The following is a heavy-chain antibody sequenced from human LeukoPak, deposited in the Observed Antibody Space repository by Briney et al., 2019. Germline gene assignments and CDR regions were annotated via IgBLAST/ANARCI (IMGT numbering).Heavy chain of an antibody. CDR3: ARVLYSSRGGSAFDI. J-gene: IGHJ3*02. CDR1: GDSVSSKSAA. V-gene: IGHV6-1*01. Sequence: SQTLSLTCAVSGDSVSSKSAAWDWIRQSPSSGLEWLGRTFYRSKWYNDFAVSVKSRMTLKPDTSKNQFSLQLNSVTPEDTAVYYCARVLYSSRGGSAFDIWGQGTMVTVSS. D-gene: IGHD6-13*01. CDR2: TFYRSKWYN.